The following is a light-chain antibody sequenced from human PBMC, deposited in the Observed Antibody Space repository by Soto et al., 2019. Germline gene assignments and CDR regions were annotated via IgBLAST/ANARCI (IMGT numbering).Light chain of an antibody. CDR2: KAS. Sequence: DTQMTQSPSTLSASVGDRVTITCRASQSVRTWLAWYQQKPGKAPKLLIYKASSLQSGVPSRFSGSGSGTDFTLTISRLQPDDFATYYCQQYYSFPQTFGQGTKVDIK. J-gene: IGKJ1*01. V-gene: IGKV1-5*03. CDR1: QSVRTW. CDR3: QQYYSFPQT.